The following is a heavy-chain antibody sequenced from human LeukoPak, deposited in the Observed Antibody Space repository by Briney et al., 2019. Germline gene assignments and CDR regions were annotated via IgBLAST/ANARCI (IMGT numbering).Heavy chain of an antibody. D-gene: IGHD5-24*01. CDR3: ARARDGHINNWFDP. CDR1: GGSINSYY. V-gene: IGHV4-59*01. Sequence: SETLSLTCTVSGGSINSYYWSWIRQPPGKGLEWIGYIYYSGGTEYNPSLKSRVTISVDTSKNQFSLKMSSVTAADPAVYYCARARDGHINNWFDPWGQGTLVTVSS. J-gene: IGHJ5*02. CDR2: IYYSGGT.